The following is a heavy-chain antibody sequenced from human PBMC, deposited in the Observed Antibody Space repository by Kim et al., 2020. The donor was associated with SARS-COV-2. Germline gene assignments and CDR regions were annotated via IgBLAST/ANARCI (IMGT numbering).Heavy chain of an antibody. CDR1: GYTFTSYG. Sequence: ASVKVSCKASGYTFTSYGISWVRQAPGQGLKWMGWISAYNGNTNYAQKLQGRVTMTTDTSTSTAYMELRSLRSDDTAVYYCARDCFTMIVVVELIDCGMDVWGQGTTVTVSS. V-gene: IGHV1-18*01. J-gene: IGHJ6*02. D-gene: IGHD3-22*01. CDR2: ISAYNGNT. CDR3: ARDCFTMIVVVELIDCGMDV.